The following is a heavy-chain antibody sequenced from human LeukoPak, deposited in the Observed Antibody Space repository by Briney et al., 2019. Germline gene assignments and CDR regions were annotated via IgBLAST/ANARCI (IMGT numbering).Heavy chain of an antibody. CDR2: SSFDGGKE. Sequence: PGGSLRLSCEASGFTLEAFAIHWVRQAPGKGLEWLAVSSFDGGKEYHADSVKGRFTVSRDNVKNTVYLQMDSLSTEDTGRYFCAREAMAATFNDYWGQGTVVSVSS. J-gene: IGHJ4*02. D-gene: IGHD5-24*01. CDR1: GFTLEAFA. V-gene: IGHV3-30-3*01. CDR3: AREAMAATFNDY.